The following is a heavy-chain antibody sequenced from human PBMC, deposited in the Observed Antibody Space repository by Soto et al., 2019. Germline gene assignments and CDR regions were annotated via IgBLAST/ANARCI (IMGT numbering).Heavy chain of an antibody. CDR3: AKVGSGYVDWLGGDSFDY. CDR2: ISYDETYK. V-gene: IGHV3-30*18. J-gene: IGHJ4*02. CDR1: GFSFSNYG. Sequence: QVQLVESGGGVVQPGGSLRLSCAVSGFSFSNYGMHWLRQAPGKGLEGVAVISYDETYKYLADSVRGRFSISRDNSKSTLMQKMNSLRPDDTAVYYCAKVGSGYVDWLGGDSFDYWGQGTLVTVSS. D-gene: IGHD3-9*01.